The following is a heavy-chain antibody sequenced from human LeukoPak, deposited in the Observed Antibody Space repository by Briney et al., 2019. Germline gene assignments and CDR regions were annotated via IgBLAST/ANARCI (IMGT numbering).Heavy chain of an antibody. V-gene: IGHV4-59*01. CDR2: IHYTGRT. Sequence: SETLSLTCAVSGGSISSYYWSWIRQPPRKGLEWIGYIHYTGRTNYNPSLKSRVTISVDASKNQFSLKLSSVTAADTAVYYCARVEEGYGSGRRENYYYYYMDVWGKGTTVTISS. J-gene: IGHJ6*03. CDR3: ARVEEGYGSGRRENYYYYYMDV. CDR1: GGSISSYY. D-gene: IGHD3-10*01.